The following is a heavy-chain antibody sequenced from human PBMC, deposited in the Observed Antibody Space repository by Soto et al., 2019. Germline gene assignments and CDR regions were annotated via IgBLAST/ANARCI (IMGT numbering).Heavy chain of an antibody. V-gene: IGHV4-59*01. D-gene: IGHD2-21*01. CDR1: GGSTSRYY. J-gene: IGHJ3*01. CDR2: IYYSGST. Sequence: PSDTLSLTCPFSGGSTSRYYWTWHRQPPGKGLERIRDIYYSGSTQYKPSLKSRVTMSVDTSKKQFSLKLSSVTAADTGVYYCARGQGYCGANCWPFEAFDFWCQGTPVTVSS. CDR3: ARGQGYCGANCWPFEAFDF.